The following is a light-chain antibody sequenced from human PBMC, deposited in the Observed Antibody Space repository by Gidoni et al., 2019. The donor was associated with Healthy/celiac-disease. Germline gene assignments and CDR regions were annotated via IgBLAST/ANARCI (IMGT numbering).Light chain of an antibody. J-gene: IGKJ1*01. Sequence: GDRVTITCRASQSISSYLNWYQQKPGQAPKLLIYAASSLPSGVPSRFSGSGSGTDFTLTISSLQPEDFATYYCQQRYSTPRTFGQGTKVEIK. CDR2: AAS. CDR3: QQRYSTPRT. V-gene: IGKV1-39*01. CDR1: QSISSY.